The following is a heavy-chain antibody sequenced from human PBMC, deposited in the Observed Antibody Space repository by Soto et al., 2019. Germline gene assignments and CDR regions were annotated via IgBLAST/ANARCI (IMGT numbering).Heavy chain of an antibody. V-gene: IGHV4-34*01. CDR3: ARLKYNWNPMGYYYYGMEV. CDR2: INHSGST. D-gene: IGHD1-20*01. Sequence: PSETLSLTCAVYGVSFSGYYWSWIRQPPGKGLEWIGEINHSGSTNYNPSLKSRVTISVDTSKNQFSLKLSSVTAADTAVYYCARLKYNWNPMGYYYYGMEVWGQGTTVTVSS. J-gene: IGHJ6*02. CDR1: GVSFSGYY.